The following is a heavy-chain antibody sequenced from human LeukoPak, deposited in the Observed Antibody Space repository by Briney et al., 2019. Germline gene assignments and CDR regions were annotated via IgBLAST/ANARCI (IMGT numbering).Heavy chain of an antibody. V-gene: IGHV1-46*01. J-gene: IGHJ4*02. CDR2: INPSGGST. Sequence: ASVKVSCKASGYTFTSYYMHWVRQAPGQGLEWMGIINPSGGSTSYAQKFQGRVTMTRDMSTSTVYMELSSLRSEDTAVYYCARDRYCSSTSCSYYFDYWGQGTLVTVSS. CDR1: GYTFTSYY. D-gene: IGHD2-2*01. CDR3: ARDRYCSSTSCSYYFDY.